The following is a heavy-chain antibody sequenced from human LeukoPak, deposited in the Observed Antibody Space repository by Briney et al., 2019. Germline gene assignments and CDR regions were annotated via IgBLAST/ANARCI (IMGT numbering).Heavy chain of an antibody. CDR1: GYTFSDYY. J-gene: IGHJ4*02. CDR3: ARTYYDILTGYYYFDY. D-gene: IGHD3-9*01. V-gene: IGHV1-2*02. Sequence: GASVKVSCKASGYTFSDYYMHWVRQAPGQGLEWMGWINPNSGGTNYAQKFQGRVTMTRDTSISTAYMEVTRLRSDDTAVYYCARTYYDILTGYYYFDYWGQGTLVTVSS. CDR2: INPNSGGT.